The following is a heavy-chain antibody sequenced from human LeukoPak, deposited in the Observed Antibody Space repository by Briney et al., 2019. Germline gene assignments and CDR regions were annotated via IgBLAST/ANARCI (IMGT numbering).Heavy chain of an antibody. V-gene: IGHV3-30*03. D-gene: IGHD3-3*01. CDR1: GFTFTNFA. Sequence: GGSLRLSCAASGFTFTNFAMHWVRQAPGKGLEWVTVISDDGNNKYFADSVKGRFTISRDNSKNTLYLQMNSLKTEDTAVYYCTTPKTIFGVVTQDYWGQGTLVTVSS. J-gene: IGHJ4*02. CDR2: ISDDGNNK. CDR3: TTPKTIFGVVTQDY.